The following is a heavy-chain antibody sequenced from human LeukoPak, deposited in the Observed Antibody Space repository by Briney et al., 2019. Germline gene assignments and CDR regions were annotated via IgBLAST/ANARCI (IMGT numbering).Heavy chain of an antibody. J-gene: IGHJ4*02. Sequence: GGPLRLSCAASGFTFTSYGMNWVRQAPGKGLEWVSSISSGSTYMYYADSVKGRFTISRDNAKNSVYLQMNSLRAEDTAVYYCAREPGPAAPPVDYWGQGTLVTVSS. CDR3: AREPGPAAPPVDY. D-gene: IGHD2-2*01. V-gene: IGHV3-21*01. CDR1: GFTFTSYG. CDR2: ISSGSTYM.